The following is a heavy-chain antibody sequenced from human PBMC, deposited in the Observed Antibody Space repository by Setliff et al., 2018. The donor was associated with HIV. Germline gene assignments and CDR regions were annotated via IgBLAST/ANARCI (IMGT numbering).Heavy chain of an antibody. D-gene: IGHD2-15*01. Sequence: SETLSLTCAVFGGSFSGYYWNWSRQPPGRGLEWMGEIIHSGGTNDNRSLKSRVTISVDTSKNQFSLNLSSVTAADTAVYYCARGGLGVVGAIDYWSQGTLVTVSS. CDR1: GGSFSGYY. CDR3: ARGGLGVVGAIDY. V-gene: IGHV4-34*01. CDR2: IIHSGGT. J-gene: IGHJ4*02.